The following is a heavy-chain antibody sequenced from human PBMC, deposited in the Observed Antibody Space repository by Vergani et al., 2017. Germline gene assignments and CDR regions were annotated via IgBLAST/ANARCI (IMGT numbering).Heavy chain of an antibody. V-gene: IGHV1-46*02. CDR1: GYIFNSYY. J-gene: IGHJ4*02. D-gene: IGHD3-16*01. CDR3: VRPGDDYRNMITYCLDY. CDR2: LDPRGGTP. Sequence: QVQLVQSGAAVKKPGASVKLSCKSSGYIFNSYYIHWVRQAPGQGLEWMGLLDPRGGTPTFAEKFEGRVTLTRDTSTSTFYMELSSLRSDDTAVYYCVRPGDDYRNMITYCLDYWGQGSLVSVSS.